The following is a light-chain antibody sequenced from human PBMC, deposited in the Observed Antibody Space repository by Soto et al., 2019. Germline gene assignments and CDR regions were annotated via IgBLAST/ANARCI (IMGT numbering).Light chain of an antibody. CDR1: QSVDND. V-gene: IGKV3D-15*01. CDR3: QQYNNWPPFT. J-gene: IGKJ3*01. Sequence: EIVMTQSPATLSVSPGDRATLSCRASQSVDNDLAWYQQKPGQPPRLLIYDASTRATGIPARFSGSQSGTEFTLTISSLLSEDFAVYYCQQYNNWPPFTFGPGTKVDIK. CDR2: DAS.